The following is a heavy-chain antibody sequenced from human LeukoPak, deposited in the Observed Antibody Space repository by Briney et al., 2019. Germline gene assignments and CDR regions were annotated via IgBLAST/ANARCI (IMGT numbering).Heavy chain of an antibody. V-gene: IGHV3-21*01. D-gene: IGHD2-8*01. CDR1: GFTFSSYS. J-gene: IGHJ6*02. Sequence: GGSLRLSCAASGFTFSSYSMNWVRQAPGKGLEWVSSISSSRSYIYYADSVKGRFTISRDNAKNSLYLQMNSLRAEDTAVYYCARGLQYEGMDVWGQGTTVTVSS. CDR3: ARGLQYEGMDV. CDR2: ISSSRSYI.